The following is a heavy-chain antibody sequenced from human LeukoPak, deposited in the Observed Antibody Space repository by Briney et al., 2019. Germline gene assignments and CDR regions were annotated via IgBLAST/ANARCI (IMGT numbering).Heavy chain of an antibody. CDR1: GFTFSSYA. D-gene: IGHD3-10*01. V-gene: IGHV3-30-3*02. J-gene: IGHJ4*02. CDR2: ISYDGSNK. CDR3: AKHRPGVLLWFGELYY. Sequence: PGGSLRLSCAASGFTFSSYAMHWVRQAPGKGLEWVAVISYDGSNKYYADSVKGRFTISRDNSKNTLYLQMNSLRAEDTAVYYCAKHRPGVLLWFGELYYWGQGTLVTVSS.